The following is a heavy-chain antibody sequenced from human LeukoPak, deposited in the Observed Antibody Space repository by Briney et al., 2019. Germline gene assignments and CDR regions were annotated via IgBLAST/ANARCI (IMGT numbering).Heavy chain of an antibody. CDR3: ARDRESSGWPDY. D-gene: IGHD6-19*01. Sequence: GGSLRLSCAASGFTFSSYAMHWVRQAPGKGLEWVAVISYDGSNKYYADSVKGRFTISRDNSKNTLYLEMNSLRGEDTAVYYCARDRESSGWPDYWGQGTVVSVS. CDR2: ISYDGSNK. J-gene: IGHJ4*02. V-gene: IGHV3-30*04. CDR1: GFTFSSYA.